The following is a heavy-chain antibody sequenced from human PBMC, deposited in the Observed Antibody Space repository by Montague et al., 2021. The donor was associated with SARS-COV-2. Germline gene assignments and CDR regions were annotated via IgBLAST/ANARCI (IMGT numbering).Heavy chain of an antibody. V-gene: IGHV6-1*01. Sequence: CAISGDSVSTNSGTWNWVRLSPSRGLEWLGRTYYRSEWYSDYSVSVKSRISINPDTSKNQFSLQLNSVTPEDTAVYYCARAGRGSCGDGNCYQYFFSYWGQGTLVTVSS. D-gene: IGHD2-15*01. J-gene: IGHJ4*02. CDR1: GDSVSTNSGT. CDR3: ARAGRGSCGDGNCYQYFFSY. CDR2: TYYRSEWYS.